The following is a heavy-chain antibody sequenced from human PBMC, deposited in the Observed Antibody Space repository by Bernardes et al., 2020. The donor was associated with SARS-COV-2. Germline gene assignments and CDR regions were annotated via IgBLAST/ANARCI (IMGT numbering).Heavy chain of an antibody. CDR1: GGSIVISGYY. CDR3: ARASIHVAGPPFDI. CDR2: IYYNGNT. D-gene: IGHD6-19*01. Sequence: TLSLTCSVSGGSIVISGYYWGWVRQSPGKGLEWIGNIYYNGNTYYNPSLRGRAAFSLETSRNQFSLNLSSVTAADSAVYYCARASIHVAGPPFDIWGQGTVVTVSS. V-gene: IGHV4-39*01. J-gene: IGHJ3*02.